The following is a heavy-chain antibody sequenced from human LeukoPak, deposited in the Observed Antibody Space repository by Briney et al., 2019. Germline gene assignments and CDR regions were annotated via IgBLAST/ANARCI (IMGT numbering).Heavy chain of an antibody. Sequence: PSETLSLTCTVSGVSISSGGYYWSWIRQHPGKGLEWIGYIYYSGSTYYNPSLKSRVTISVDTSKNQFSLKLSSVTAADTAVYYCARDRGGIFDYWGQGTLVTVSS. V-gene: IGHV4-31*03. CDR1: GVSISSGGYY. CDR2: IYYSGST. CDR3: ARDRGGIFDY. D-gene: IGHD3-16*01. J-gene: IGHJ4*02.